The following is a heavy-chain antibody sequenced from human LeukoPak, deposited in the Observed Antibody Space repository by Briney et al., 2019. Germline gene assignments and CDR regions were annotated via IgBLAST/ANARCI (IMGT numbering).Heavy chain of an antibody. CDR1: GFIVRDHY. J-gene: IGHJ4*02. V-gene: IGHV3-53*01. CDR2: SYSSGNI. D-gene: IGHD4-23*01. CDR3: ARYSGDYGGNIYFFDY. Sequence: PGGSLRPSCAASGFIVRDHYMGWVRQAPGKGLDWVSDSYSSGNINYADSVEGRFAISRDNSKNTLYLQMNSVRAEDTAVYYCARYSGDYGGNIYFFDYWGQGTLVTVSS.